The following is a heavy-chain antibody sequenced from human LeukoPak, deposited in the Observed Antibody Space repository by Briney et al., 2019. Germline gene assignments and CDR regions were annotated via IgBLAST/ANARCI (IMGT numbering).Heavy chain of an antibody. V-gene: IGHV1-8*03. Sequence: ASVKVSCKASGYTFTSYDINWVRQATGQGLEWMGWMNPNSGSTGYAQKFQGRVTITRNTSITTTYVELSSLRSEDTAVYYCARRSAYGSGSYYVDYWGQGTLVTVSS. CDR3: ARRSAYGSGSYYVDY. CDR2: MNPNSGST. D-gene: IGHD3-10*01. J-gene: IGHJ4*02. CDR1: GYTFTSYD.